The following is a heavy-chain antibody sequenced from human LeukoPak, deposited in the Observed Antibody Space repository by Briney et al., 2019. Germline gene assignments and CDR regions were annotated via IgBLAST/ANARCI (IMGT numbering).Heavy chain of an antibody. Sequence: PSQTLSLTCTVSGGSISSGSYYWSWIRQPAGKGLEWIGRIYTSGSTNYNPSLKSRVTISVDTSKNQFSLKLSSVTAADTAVYYCAGSRDGYSIIDYWGQGTLVTVSS. D-gene: IGHD5-24*01. J-gene: IGHJ4*02. CDR3: AGSRDGYSIIDY. CDR2: IYTSGST. V-gene: IGHV4-61*02. CDR1: GGSISSGSYY.